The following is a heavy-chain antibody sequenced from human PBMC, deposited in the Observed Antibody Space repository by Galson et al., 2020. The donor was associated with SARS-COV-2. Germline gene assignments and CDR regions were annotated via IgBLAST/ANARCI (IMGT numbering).Heavy chain of an antibody. CDR2: IWYDGSNK. CDR3: ARNAGGISPTIRWKYYFDC. CDR1: GFTFSSYV. D-gene: IGHD6-13*01. J-gene: IGHJ4*02. V-gene: IGHV3-33*01. Sequence: GESLKISCAASGFTFSSYVMHWVRQAPGKGLEWVAVIWYDGSNKYYADSVKGRFTISRDNSKNTLYLQMNSLRAEDTAVYYCARNAGGISPTIRWKYYFDCWGQGTLVTVSS.